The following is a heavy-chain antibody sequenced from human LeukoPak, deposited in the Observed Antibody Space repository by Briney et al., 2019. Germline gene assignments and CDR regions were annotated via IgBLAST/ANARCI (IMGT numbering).Heavy chain of an antibody. CDR2: ISGRADST. J-gene: IGHJ4*02. CDR1: GFVFSNYA. V-gene: IGHV3-23*01. CDR3: ARSPLIRESYGDKIVKFDY. D-gene: IGHD4-17*01. Sequence: GGSLRLSCAASGFVFSNYAMSWVRQAPGRGLEWVSTISGRADSTYSADSVRGRFTIHRDSYKNTLSLQMDSLRDEDTAVYYCARSPLIRESYGDKIVKFDYWGQGTLVTVSS.